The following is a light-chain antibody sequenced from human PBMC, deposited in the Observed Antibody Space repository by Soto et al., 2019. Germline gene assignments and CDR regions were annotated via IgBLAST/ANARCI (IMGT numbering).Light chain of an antibody. V-gene: IGLV2-23*01. CDR2: EGS. J-gene: IGLJ2*01. Sequence: QSALTQPASVSGSPGQSITISCTGTSSDVGSYNLVSWYQQHPGKAPKLMIYEGSKRPSGVSNRFSGSKSGNTASLTISWLQAEYEADYYCCSYAGSRGVVFGGGTKLNVL. CDR3: CSYAGSRGVV. CDR1: SSDVGSYNL.